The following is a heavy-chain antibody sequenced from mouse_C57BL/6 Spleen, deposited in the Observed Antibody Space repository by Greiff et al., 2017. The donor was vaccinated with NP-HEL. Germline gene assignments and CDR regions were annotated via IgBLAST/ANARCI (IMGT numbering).Heavy chain of an antibody. D-gene: IGHD1-1*01. V-gene: IGHV1-18*01. J-gene: IGHJ3*01. CDR1: GYTFTDYK. CDR2: INPNNGGT. CDR3: ARSGVDDY. Sequence: EVQLQESGPERVKPGASGKIPGRASGYTFTDYKRDWVKQSHGKSLEGIGDINPNNGGTIYNQKFKGKATLTVDKSSSTAYMELRSLTSEDTAVYYCARSGVDDYWGQGTLVTVSA.